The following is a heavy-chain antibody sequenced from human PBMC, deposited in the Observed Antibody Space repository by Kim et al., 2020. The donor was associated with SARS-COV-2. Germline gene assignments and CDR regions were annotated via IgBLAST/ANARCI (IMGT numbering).Heavy chain of an antibody. J-gene: IGHJ4*02. Sequence: YNTSLKSRVTMSVDTSKNQFSLKLSSVTAADTAVYYCARVIGSGDPLFEYWGQGTLVTVSS. D-gene: IGHD1-26*01. V-gene: IGHV4-4*07. CDR3: ARVIGSGDPLFEY.